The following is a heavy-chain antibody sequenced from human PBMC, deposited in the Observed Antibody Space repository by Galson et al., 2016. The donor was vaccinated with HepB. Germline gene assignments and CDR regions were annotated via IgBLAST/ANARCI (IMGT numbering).Heavy chain of an antibody. CDR3: AKISLVGYNSGRGCSFDI. J-gene: IGHJ3*02. V-gene: IGHV3-23*01. CDR2: IRGGGTGT. CDR1: GFSISIYS. Sequence: SLRLSCAASGFSISIYSMSWVRQAPGKGLEWVSSIRGGGTGTSYTDSVKGRFTISRDNSKNTLSLQMNSLRAEDAAVYYCAKISLVGYNSGRGCSFDIWGRGTMVTVSS. D-gene: IGHD6-19*01.